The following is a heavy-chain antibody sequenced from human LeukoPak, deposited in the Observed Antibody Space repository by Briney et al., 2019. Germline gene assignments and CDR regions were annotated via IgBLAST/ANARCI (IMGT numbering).Heavy chain of an antibody. CDR1: GFTFSSYV. V-gene: IGHV3-30*02. CDR2: IRYDGSNK. D-gene: IGHD1-1*01. J-gene: IGHJ6*03. Sequence: GGSLRPSCAASGFTFSSYVMHWVRQAPGKGLEWVAFIRYDGSNKYYADSVKGRFTISRDNSKNTLYLQMNSLRAEDTAVYYCAKDLGWNDWYYYYMDVWGKGTTVTISS. CDR3: AKDLGWNDWYYYYMDV.